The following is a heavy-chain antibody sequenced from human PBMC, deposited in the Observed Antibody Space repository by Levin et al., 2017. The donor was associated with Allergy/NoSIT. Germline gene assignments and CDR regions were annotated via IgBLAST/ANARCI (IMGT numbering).Heavy chain of an antibody. CDR3: AHMALYDSDPCYPLIFDD. CDR1: GFSLNTDGVG. J-gene: IGHJ4*02. D-gene: IGHD3-22*01. CDR2: IYWDGDK. V-gene: IGHV2-5*02. Sequence: SGPTLVKPTQTLTLTCTFSGFSLNTDGVGVGWIRQPPGKAPEWLALIYWDGDKRYSSSLKDRVTITEHTSKNHVVPTMTNMDPLHTGTYYCAHMALYDSDPCYPLIFDDWGQGALVTVSS.